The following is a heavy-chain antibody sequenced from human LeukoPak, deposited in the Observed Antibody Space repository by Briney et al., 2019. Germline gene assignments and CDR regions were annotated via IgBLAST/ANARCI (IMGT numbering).Heavy chain of an antibody. J-gene: IGHJ4*02. V-gene: IGHV4-59*01. CDR3: GTRPPLYGGNSFDY. CDR2: IFYSGST. D-gene: IGHD4-17*01. Sequence: SETLSLTCTVSGGSISSYYWSWIRQPPGKGLEWIGYIFYSGSTTYNPSLKTRVPLSVATSKNQFSLKLSSVPAAATPVYYCGTRPPLYGGNSFDYWGQGTLVTVSS. CDR1: GGSISSYY.